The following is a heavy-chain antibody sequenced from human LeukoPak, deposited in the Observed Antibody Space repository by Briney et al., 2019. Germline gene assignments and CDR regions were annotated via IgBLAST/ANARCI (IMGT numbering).Heavy chain of an antibody. Sequence: ASVKVSCKASGYTFTSYGISWVRQAPGQGLEWMGWISAYNGNTNYAQKLQGRVTMTTDTSTSTAYMELRSLRSDDTAVYYCARESRILEWLPEGLDYWGQGTLVTVSS. CDR2: ISAYNGNT. D-gene: IGHD3-3*01. CDR1: GYTFTSYG. CDR3: ARESRILEWLPEGLDY. J-gene: IGHJ4*02. V-gene: IGHV1-18*01.